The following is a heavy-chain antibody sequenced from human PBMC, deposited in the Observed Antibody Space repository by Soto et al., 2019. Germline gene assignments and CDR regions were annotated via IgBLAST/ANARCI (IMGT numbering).Heavy chain of an antibody. V-gene: IGHV3-30-3*01. CDR3: ARDGGVKRYFDWASYGMDV. CDR2: ISYDGSNK. D-gene: IGHD3-9*01. J-gene: IGHJ6*02. CDR1: GITFSGYA. Sequence: QVQLVESGGGVVQPGRSLRLSCAASGITFSGYAMHWVRQAPGKGLEWVALISYDGSNKYYADFVKGRFTISRDTSKNTLYLQMNSLRAEDTAVYYCARDGGVKRYFDWASYGMDVWGQGTTVTVSS.